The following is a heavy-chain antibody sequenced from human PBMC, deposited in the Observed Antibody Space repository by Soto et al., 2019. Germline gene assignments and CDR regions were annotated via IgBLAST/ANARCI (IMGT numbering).Heavy chain of an antibody. J-gene: IGHJ5*02. CDR2: MYHSGST. CDR3: ARADCSGGSCYSGLTGGFDP. Sequence: SETLSLTCAVSGGSISSGGYSWSWIRQPPGKGLEWIGYMYHSGSTYYNPSLKSRVTISVDTSKNQFSLKLSSVTAADTAVYYCARADCSGGSCYSGLTGGFDPWGQGTLVTVSS. CDR1: GGSISSGGYS. D-gene: IGHD2-15*01. V-gene: IGHV4-30-2*01.